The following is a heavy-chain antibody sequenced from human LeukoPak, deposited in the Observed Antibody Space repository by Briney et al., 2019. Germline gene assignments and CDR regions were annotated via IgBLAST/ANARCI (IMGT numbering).Heavy chain of an antibody. Sequence: SVKVSCKASGGTFSGYAISWVRQAPGQGLEWMGGIIPIFGTANYAQKFQGRVTITADESTSTAYMELSSLRSEDTAVYYCATDLVGATSFDYWGQGTLVTVSS. D-gene: IGHD1-26*01. J-gene: IGHJ4*02. CDR3: ATDLVGATSFDY. V-gene: IGHV1-69*01. CDR2: IIPIFGTA. CDR1: GGTFSGYA.